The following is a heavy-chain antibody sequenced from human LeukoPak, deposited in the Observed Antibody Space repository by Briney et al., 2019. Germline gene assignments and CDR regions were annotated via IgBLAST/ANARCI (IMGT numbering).Heavy chain of an antibody. CDR3: ANTGYSSSWYSWLDY. CDR2: MSGSRSSI. J-gene: IGHJ4*02. CDR1: GFTLSSYA. V-gene: IGHV3-23*01. D-gene: IGHD6-13*01. Sequence: GSLRLSCAASGFTLSSYAMSWVRQAPGKGLAWVSAMSGSRSSIYYADSVTGSSTISRDNCKNTRYLQMNSLRAEDTAVYDCANTGYSSSWYSWLDYWGQGTLVTVSS.